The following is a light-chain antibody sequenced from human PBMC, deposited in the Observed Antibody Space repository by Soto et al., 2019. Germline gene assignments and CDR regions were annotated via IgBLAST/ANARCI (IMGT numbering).Light chain of an antibody. V-gene: IGKV2-30*02. Sequence: EVVITQSPLSLPVNPGQTVSMSCKAIQSLLHSDGTTYYLNWFQQRPGQSPRRLIYKVSYRDSGVPDRFSGSGSGTDFTLQISRVEAEDVGVYYCMQGTHWPQTFGKGTKVDIK. J-gene: IGKJ1*01. CDR3: MQGTHWPQT. CDR1: QSLLHSDGTTY. CDR2: KVS.